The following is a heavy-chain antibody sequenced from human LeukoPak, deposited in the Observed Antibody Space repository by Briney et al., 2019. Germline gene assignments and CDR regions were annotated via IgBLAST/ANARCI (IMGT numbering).Heavy chain of an antibody. J-gene: IGHJ4*02. D-gene: IGHD4-17*01. CDR3: ASTFYGDSPPY. Sequence: GGSLRLSCAASGFTVSTNYMSWVRQAPGKGLEWVSLIYSGGYTYYGDSVKGRFTISRDNSKNTLYLQMSSLRAEDTAVYYCASTFYGDSPPYWGQGTLASVSS. V-gene: IGHV3-66*01. CDR2: IYSGGYT. CDR1: GFTVSTNY.